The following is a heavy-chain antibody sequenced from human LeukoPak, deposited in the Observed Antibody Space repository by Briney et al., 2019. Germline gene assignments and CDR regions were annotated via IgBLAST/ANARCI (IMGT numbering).Heavy chain of an antibody. D-gene: IGHD2-2*01. Sequence: GESLKISCKGSGSTFTTYWIGWVRQMPGKGLEWMGVIYPGDSRIRYNPSFEGQVTISADKSISTAYLQWSSLKASDTAIYYCACRHLTSIWSGPWGQGTLVTVSS. J-gene: IGHJ5*02. V-gene: IGHV5-51*01. CDR1: GSTFTTYW. CDR3: ACRHLTSIWSGP. CDR2: IYPGDSRI.